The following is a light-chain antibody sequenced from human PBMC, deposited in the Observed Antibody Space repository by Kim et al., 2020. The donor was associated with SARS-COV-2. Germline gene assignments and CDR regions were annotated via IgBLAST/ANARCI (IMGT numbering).Light chain of an antibody. CDR2: EVT. CDR1: TSDIGNNVL. J-gene: IGLJ3*02. Sequence: QSVLTQPPSVSGSPGQSVTISCSGTTSDIGNNVLVSWYQQPPGAAPTLFIYEVTNRRAGVPARFSASKSGNTASLTISGLQPEDEADYYCTSFANNSLLFGGGTQLTVL. V-gene: IGLV2-18*02. CDR3: TSFANNSLL.